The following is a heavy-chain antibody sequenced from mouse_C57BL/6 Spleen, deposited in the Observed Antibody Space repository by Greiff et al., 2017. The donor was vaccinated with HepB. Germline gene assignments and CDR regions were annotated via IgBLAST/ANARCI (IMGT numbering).Heavy chain of an antibody. Sequence: VQLQQSGAELVKPGASVKISCKASGYAFSSYWMNWVKQRPGKGLEWIGQIYPGDGDTNYNGKFKGKATLTADKSSNTAYMQLSSLTSEDSAVYFCARQLRPYYFDYWGQGTTLTVSS. D-gene: IGHD3-2*02. V-gene: IGHV1-80*01. CDR3: ARQLRPYYFDY. CDR1: GYAFSSYW. J-gene: IGHJ2*01. CDR2: IYPGDGDT.